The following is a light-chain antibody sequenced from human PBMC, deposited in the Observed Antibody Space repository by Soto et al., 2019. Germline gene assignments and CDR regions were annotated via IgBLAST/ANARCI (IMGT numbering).Light chain of an antibody. V-gene: IGKV3-11*01. Sequence: EIVLTQYPATLSLSPGERATLSCRASQSVSNNLAWYQQKPGQAPRLLIYDASNRATAIPDRFSGSGSGTDFTLTISSLEPEDFAVYYCLQRSNWPRTFGQGTKLEIK. CDR2: DAS. CDR1: QSVSNN. CDR3: LQRSNWPRT. J-gene: IGKJ2*01.